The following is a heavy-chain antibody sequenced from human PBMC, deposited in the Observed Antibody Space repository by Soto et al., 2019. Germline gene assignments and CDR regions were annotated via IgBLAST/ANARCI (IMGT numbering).Heavy chain of an antibody. Sequence: QLQLQESGPGLVKPSETLSLTCTVSGGSISSSSYYWGWIRQPPGKWLEWIGGIYYSESTYYNPSLKSRVTISVDTSTNQFSLKLSSVTAADTAVYYCARVTLTVYYSAWGQGTLVTVSS. V-gene: IGHV4-39*01. CDR3: ARVTLTVYYSA. J-gene: IGHJ5*02. CDR1: GGSISSSSYY. CDR2: IYYSEST. D-gene: IGHD3-9*01.